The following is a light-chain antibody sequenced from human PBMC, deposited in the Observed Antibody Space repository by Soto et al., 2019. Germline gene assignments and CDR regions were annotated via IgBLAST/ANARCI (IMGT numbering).Light chain of an antibody. CDR3: NSYTTRNTEA. CDR2: DVT. V-gene: IGLV2-14*03. CDR1: SGDVGAFNY. J-gene: IGLJ1*01. Sequence: QSVLTQPASVSGSPGQSITISCIGTSGDVGAFNYVSRYQHHPGKAPKLIIYDVTDRPSGVSNRFSASKSGNTASLTISGLQAEDEADYYCNSYTTRNTEAFGTGTKVTVL.